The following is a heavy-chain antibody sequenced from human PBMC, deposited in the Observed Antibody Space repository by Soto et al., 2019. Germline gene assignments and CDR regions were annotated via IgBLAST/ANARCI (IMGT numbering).Heavy chain of an antibody. CDR1: GFTFSAYA. D-gene: IGHD1-26*01. CDR3: AKDPSGSYH. J-gene: IGHJ4*02. CDR2: ISGSGGST. V-gene: IGHV3-23*01. Sequence: PGGSLRLSCAASGFTFSAYAMNWVRQAPGKGLEWVSGISGSGGSTNYADSVKGRFTISRDNSKNTLYLQMNSLRAEDTAVYYCAKDPSGSYHWGQGTLVTVSS.